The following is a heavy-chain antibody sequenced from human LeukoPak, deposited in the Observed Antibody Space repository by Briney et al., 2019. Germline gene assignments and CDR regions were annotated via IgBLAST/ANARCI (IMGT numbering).Heavy chain of an antibody. V-gene: IGHV4-34*01. Sequence: SETLSLTCAVYGGSFSGYYWSWIRQPPGKGLEWIGKINHSGSTNYNPSLKSRVTISVDTSKNQFSLKLSSVTAADTAVYYCARVLRNYYDSSGYYLDYFDYWGQGTLVTVSS. CDR2: INHSGST. D-gene: IGHD3-22*01. J-gene: IGHJ4*02. CDR3: ARVLRNYYDSSGYYLDYFDY. CDR1: GGSFSGYY.